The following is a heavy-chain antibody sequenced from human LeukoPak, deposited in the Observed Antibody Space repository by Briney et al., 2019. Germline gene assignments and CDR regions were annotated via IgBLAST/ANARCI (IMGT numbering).Heavy chain of an antibody. V-gene: IGHV3-30*01. CDR1: GFTFSSYA. CDR2: ISYDGSNK. J-gene: IGHJ6*03. D-gene: IGHD2-2*01. CDR3: ARDGVVVPARGYYYYYMDV. Sequence: GRSLRLSCAASGFTFSSYAMHWVRQAPGKGLEWVAVISYDGSNKYYADSVKGRFTISRDNSKNTLYLQMNSLRAEDTAVYYCARDGVVVPARGYYYYYMDVWGKGTTVTVSS.